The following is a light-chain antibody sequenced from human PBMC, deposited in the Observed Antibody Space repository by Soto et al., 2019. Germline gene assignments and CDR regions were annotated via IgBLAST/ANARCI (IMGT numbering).Light chain of an antibody. CDR1: QTFSNSF. CDR2: GAS. CDR3: QQCGSSST. Sequence: EIVLTQSPGTLSLSPGGRATLSCRASQTFSNSFLSWFQQIPGQAPRLLIYGASMRATGIPDRFSGSGSGTDFTLTISRLKPEDFAVYYCQQCGSSSTFGQGTRLEIK. J-gene: IGKJ5*01. V-gene: IGKV3-20*01.